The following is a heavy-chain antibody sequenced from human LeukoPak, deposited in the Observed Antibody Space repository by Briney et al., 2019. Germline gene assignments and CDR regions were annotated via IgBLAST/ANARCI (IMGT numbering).Heavy chain of an antibody. J-gene: IGHJ4*02. Sequence: ASVMLSCKASGGTFSSYAISWVRQAPGQGLEWMGGIIPIFGTANYAQKFQGRVTITAEESTSTAYMELSSLRSEDTAVYYCASGYSYGYDERNFDYWGQGTLVTVSS. CDR3: ASGYSYGYDERNFDY. D-gene: IGHD5-18*01. V-gene: IGHV1-69*13. CDR1: GGTFSSYA. CDR2: IIPIFGTA.